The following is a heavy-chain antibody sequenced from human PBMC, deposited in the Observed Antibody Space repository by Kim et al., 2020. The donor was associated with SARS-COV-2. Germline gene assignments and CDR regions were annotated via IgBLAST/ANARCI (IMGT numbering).Heavy chain of an antibody. D-gene: IGHD6-13*01. CDR3: PSEGPGIAAAGSPASDI. J-gene: IGHJ3*02. Sequence: ASVKVSCKASGYTFTSYAMNWVRQAPGQGLEWMGWINTNTGNPTYVQGFTGRLVFSLDTSVSTASLQISSLKAEDTAVYYCPSEGPGIAAAGSPASDIWG. V-gene: IGHV7-4-1*02. CDR2: INTNTGNP. CDR1: GYTFTSYA.